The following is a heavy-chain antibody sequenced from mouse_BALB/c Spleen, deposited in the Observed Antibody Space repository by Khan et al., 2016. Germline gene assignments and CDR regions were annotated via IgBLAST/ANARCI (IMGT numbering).Heavy chain of an antibody. V-gene: IGHV3-6*02. D-gene: IGHD1-1*01. Sequence: EVKLEESGPGLVKPSQSLSLTCSVTGYSIASGYYWNWIRQFPGNKLEWMGYISYDGTTNYNPSLKNRFSLTRDTSKNQFFLKLNSVTTEDSATYYCARAYYLYAMDYWGQGTSVTVSS. CDR2: ISYDGTT. CDR1: GYSIASGYY. J-gene: IGHJ4*01. CDR3: ARAYYLYAMDY.